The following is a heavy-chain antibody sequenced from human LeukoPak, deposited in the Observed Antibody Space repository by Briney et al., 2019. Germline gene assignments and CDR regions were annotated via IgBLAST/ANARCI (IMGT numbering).Heavy chain of an antibody. J-gene: IGHJ4*02. CDR1: GFTFSSYA. CDR3: ARDRGAIAYFDY. CDR2: ISYDGSNK. D-gene: IGHD2-2*01. V-gene: IGHV3-30-3*01. Sequence: GRSLRLSCAASGFTFSSYAMHWVRQAPGKGLEWVAVISYDGSNKYYAASVKGRFTISRDNSKNTLYLQMNSLRAEDTAVYYCARDRGAIAYFDYWGQGTLVTVSS.